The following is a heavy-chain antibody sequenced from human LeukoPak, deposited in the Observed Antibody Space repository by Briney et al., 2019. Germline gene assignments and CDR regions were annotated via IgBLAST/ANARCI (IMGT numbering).Heavy chain of an antibody. CDR3: ARDSHGLGY. D-gene: IGHD3/OR15-3a*01. Sequence: SETLSLTCTVSGGSISSSSYYWGWIRQPPGKGLEWIGSIYYSGSTYYNPSLKSRVTISVDTSKNQFSLKLSSVTAADTAVYYCARDSHGLGYWGQGTLVTVSS. CDR2: IYYSGST. CDR1: GGSISSSSYY. V-gene: IGHV4-39*01. J-gene: IGHJ4*02.